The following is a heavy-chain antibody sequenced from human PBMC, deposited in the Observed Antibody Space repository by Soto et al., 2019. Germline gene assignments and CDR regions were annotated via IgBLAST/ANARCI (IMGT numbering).Heavy chain of an antibody. CDR3: AKDSETMIFTAAVYYFDY. D-gene: IGHD3-22*01. CDR1: GFTFSSYA. J-gene: IGHJ4*02. V-gene: IGHV3-23*01. Sequence: PGESLKISCAASGFTFSSYAMSWVRQAPGKGLEWVSAISGSGGSTYYADSVKGRFTISRDNSKNTLYLQMNSLRAEDTAVYYCAKDSETMIFTAAVYYFDYWGQGTLVTVSS. CDR2: ISGSGGST.